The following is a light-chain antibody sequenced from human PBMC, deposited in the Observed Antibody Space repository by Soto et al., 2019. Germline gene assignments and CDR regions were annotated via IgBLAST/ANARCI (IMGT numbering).Light chain of an antibody. V-gene: IGLV2-14*01. J-gene: IGLJ3*02. CDR2: EVS. CDR3: SSYTSNNTWV. CDR1: SSDVGRYKF. Sequence: QSALTQPASVSGSPGQSITISCTGTSSDVGRYKFVSWYQQHPDKAPKLMIYEVSNRPPGVSDRFSGSKSGKTASLTISGLRAEDECDYYCSSYTSNNTWVFGGGTKLTVL.